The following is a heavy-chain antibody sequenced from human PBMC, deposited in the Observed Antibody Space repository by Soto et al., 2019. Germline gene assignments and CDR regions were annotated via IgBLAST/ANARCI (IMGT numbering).Heavy chain of an antibody. V-gene: IGHV3-21*01. CDR1: GFTFNTYD. J-gene: IGHJ5*02. CDR3: VRSGTARLLRHSWFDT. D-gene: IGHD2-21*01. Sequence: EVPLVESGGGLVKPGGFLRLSCAASGFTFNTYDMNWVRQAPGKGLEWVSSITASSAYIYYADSVRGRITISRDNAKNSLFLQMHSLRAEDTAVYYCVRSGTARLLRHSWFDTWGQGTLVTVSS. CDR2: ITASSAYI.